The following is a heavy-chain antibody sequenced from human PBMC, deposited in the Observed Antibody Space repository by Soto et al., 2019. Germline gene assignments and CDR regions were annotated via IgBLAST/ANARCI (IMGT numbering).Heavy chain of an antibody. D-gene: IGHD4-17*01. CDR1: EFAFIGYS. CDR3: AREAYYGDYFDY. J-gene: IGHJ4*02. Sequence: GGSQRHSGAASEFAFIGYSMNWVRQAPGKGLEWVSYISSSSSTIYYADSVKGRFTISRDNAKNSLYLQMNSLRAEDTAVYYCAREAYYGDYFDYWGQGTLVTVSS. V-gene: IGHV3-48*01. CDR2: ISSSSSTI.